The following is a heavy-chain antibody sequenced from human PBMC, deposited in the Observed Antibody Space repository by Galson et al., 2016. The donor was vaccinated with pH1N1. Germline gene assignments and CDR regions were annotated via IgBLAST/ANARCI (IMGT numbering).Heavy chain of an antibody. Sequence: ETLSLTCTVSGGSISSYYWSWIRQPAGKGLEWIGSIYYSGSTYYNPSLKSRVTISVDTSRNQFSLKLSSVTAADTAVYYCARLARGERLFYFDYWGQGTLVTVSS. V-gene: IGHV4-59*05. CDR2: IYYSGST. CDR1: GGSISSYY. D-gene: IGHD1-26*01. CDR3: ARLARGERLFYFDY. J-gene: IGHJ4*02.